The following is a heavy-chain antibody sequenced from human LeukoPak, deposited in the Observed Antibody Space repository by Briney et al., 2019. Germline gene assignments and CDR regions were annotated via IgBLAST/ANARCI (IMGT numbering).Heavy chain of an antibody. CDR1: GGSISSGGYS. J-gene: IGHJ4*02. Sequence: PSETLSLTCAVSGGSISSGGYSWSWIRQPPGKGLEWIGYIYYSGSTYYNPSLKSRVTISADMSKNQFSLRLSSVTAADTAVYYCARIGMTTTKGGWDYWGQGTLVTVSS. CDR2: IYYSGST. CDR3: ARIGMTTTKGGWDY. D-gene: IGHD5-24*01. V-gene: IGHV4-30-4*07.